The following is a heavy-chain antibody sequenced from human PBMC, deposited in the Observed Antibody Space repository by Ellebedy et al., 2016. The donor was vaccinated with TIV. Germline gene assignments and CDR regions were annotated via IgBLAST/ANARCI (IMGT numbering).Heavy chain of an antibody. CDR2: INHSGST. CDR3: ARGVPTVTGSFDY. Sequence: SQTLSLTCAVYGGSFSGYYWSWIRQPPGKGLEWIGEINHSGSTNYNPSLKSRVTISVDTSKNQFSLKLSSVTAADTAVYYCARGVPTVTGSFDYWGQGTLVTVSS. J-gene: IGHJ4*02. CDR1: GGSFSGYY. D-gene: IGHD4-17*01. V-gene: IGHV4-34*01.